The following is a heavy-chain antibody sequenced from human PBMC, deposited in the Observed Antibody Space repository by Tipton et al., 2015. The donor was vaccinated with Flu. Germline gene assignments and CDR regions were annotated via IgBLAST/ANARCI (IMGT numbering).Heavy chain of an antibody. CDR2: LYHGGNT. CDR1: GGSISNGDYA. CDR3: ARRDYSNYVSDPKNWFDP. Sequence: TLSLTCAVSGGSISNGDYAWSWIRQPPGKGLEWIGNLYHGGNTYYSPSLKSRVTISIDRSKNQFSLRVSSVTAADTAVYYCARRDYSNYVSDPKNWFDPWGQGTLVTVSS. D-gene: IGHD4-11*01. J-gene: IGHJ5*02. V-gene: IGHV4-30-2*01.